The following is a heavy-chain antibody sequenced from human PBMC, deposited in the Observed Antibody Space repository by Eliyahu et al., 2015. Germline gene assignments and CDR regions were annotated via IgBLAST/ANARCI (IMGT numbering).Heavy chain of an antibody. CDR2: ISHNGRT. V-gene: IGHV4-59*01. Sequence: QVLLQASGPGLVKSSETLSLTCTVSGGSIRSYFWSWIRQPPGKGLEWLGYISHNGRTNTNPSLESRVTISVDTYKNQFSLKLTSVTAADTAVYYCAGEHYSIGWSADYYGLDVWGQGTTVTVTS. CDR1: GGSIRSYF. D-gene: IGHD6-19*01. J-gene: IGHJ6*02. CDR3: AGEHYSIGWSADYYGLDV.